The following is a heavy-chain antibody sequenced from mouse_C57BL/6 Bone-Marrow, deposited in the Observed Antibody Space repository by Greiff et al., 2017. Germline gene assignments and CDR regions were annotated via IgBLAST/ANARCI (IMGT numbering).Heavy chain of an antibody. CDR1: GFTFSSYG. V-gene: IGHV5-6*02. Sequence: EVMLVESGGDLVKPGGSLKLSCAASGFTFSSYGMSWVRQPPDKRLEWVANISSGGSYTYYTDNVKGRFTISRDNAKNTLYLQMSSLKSEDTAVYYCAREDYYGSRFAYWGQVTLVTVSA. J-gene: IGHJ3*01. CDR2: ISSGGSYT. D-gene: IGHD1-1*01. CDR3: AREDYYGSRFAY.